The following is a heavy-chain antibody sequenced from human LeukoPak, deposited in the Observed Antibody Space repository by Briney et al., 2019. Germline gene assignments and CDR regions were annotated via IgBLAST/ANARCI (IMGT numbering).Heavy chain of an antibody. Sequence: PGGSLRLSCAASGFTFSNYWMMWVRQTPGRGLEWVATIRQDGSELYYADSEKGRFTISRDNAKNSLYLQMNNLRVEDTAVYYCARESATTGYWGQGTLVTVSS. CDR2: IRQDGSEL. CDR1: GFTFSNYW. V-gene: IGHV3-7*01. CDR3: ARESATTGY. D-gene: IGHD1-26*01. J-gene: IGHJ4*02.